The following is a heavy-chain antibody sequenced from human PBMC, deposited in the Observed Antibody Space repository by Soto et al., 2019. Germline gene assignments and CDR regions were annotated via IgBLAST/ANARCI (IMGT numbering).Heavy chain of an antibody. CDR1: GGSFSSSSYY. V-gene: IGHV4-39*01. D-gene: IGHD3-3*02. CDR3: ASPKIAFYNWFDP. Sequence: PSETLSLTCTVSGGSFSSSSYYWGWIRQPPGKGLEWIGSIYYSGSTYYNPSLKSRVTISVDTSKNQFSLKLSSATAADTAVYYCASPKIAFYNWFDPWGQGTLVTVSS. CDR2: IYYSGST. J-gene: IGHJ5*02.